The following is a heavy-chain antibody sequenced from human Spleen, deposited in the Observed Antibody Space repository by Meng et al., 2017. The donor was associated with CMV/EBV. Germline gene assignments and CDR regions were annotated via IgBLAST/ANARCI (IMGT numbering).Heavy chain of an antibody. D-gene: IGHD2-21*01. CDR3: ARVATYCGGDCYFDASDI. CDR2: INPSGGRT. V-gene: IGHV1-46*01. J-gene: IGHJ3*02. Sequence: ASVKVSCKASGYTFTRYYMHWVRQAPGQGLEWMGIINPSGGRTTYAQKFQGRVSMTRDTSTTTVYMNLSSLRSEDTAVYYCARVATYCGGDCYFDASDIWGQGTMVT. CDR1: GYTFTRYY.